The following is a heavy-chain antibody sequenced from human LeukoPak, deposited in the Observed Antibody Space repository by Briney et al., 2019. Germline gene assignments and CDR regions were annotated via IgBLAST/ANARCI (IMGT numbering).Heavy chain of an antibody. CDR2: ISGSGGST. D-gene: IGHD3-10*01. V-gene: IGHV3-23*01. Sequence: GGSLRLSCAASGFTFSSYAMSWVRQAPGKGLEWVSAISGSGGSTYYADSVKGRFTISRDNSKNTLYLQMNSLRAEGTAVYYCAPYGSGYSNWFDPWGQGTLVTVSS. CDR1: GFTFSSYA. CDR3: APYGSGYSNWFDP. J-gene: IGHJ5*02.